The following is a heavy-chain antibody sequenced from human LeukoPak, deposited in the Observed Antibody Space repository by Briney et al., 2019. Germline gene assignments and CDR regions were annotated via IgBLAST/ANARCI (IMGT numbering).Heavy chain of an antibody. J-gene: IGHJ3*02. D-gene: IGHD1-26*01. CDR3: ARDMELLDAFDI. CDR2: ISAYNGNT. CDR1: GYTFTIYG. Sequence: GASVKVSFKASGYTFTIYGISWVRQAPGQGLEWMGWISAYNGNTNYAQKLQGRVTMTTDTSTSTAYMELRSLRSDDTAVYYCARDMELLDAFDIWGQGTMVTVSS. V-gene: IGHV1-18*01.